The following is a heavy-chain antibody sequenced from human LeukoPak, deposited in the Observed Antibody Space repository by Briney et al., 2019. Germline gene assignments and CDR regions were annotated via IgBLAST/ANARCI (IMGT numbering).Heavy chain of an antibody. V-gene: IGHV4-59*12. J-gene: IGHJ4*02. CDR1: GGSISSYY. D-gene: IGHD6-6*01. CDR2: TYYSGST. CDR3: AREGYSSSSGVNY. Sequence: SETLSLTCTVSGGSISSYYWSWIRQPPWKGLEWIGYTYYSGSTNYNPSLKSRVTISVDTSKNQFSLKLSSVTAADTAVYYCAREGYSSSSGVNYWGQGTLVTVSS.